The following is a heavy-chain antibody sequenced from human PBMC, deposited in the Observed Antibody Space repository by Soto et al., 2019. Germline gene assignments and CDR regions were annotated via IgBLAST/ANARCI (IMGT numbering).Heavy chain of an antibody. CDR3: ARLKSTKLLWFGESPGDY. Sequence: EVQLVESGGGLVQPGGSLRLSCAASGFTFSSYEMNWVRQAPGKGLEWVSYISSSGSTIYYADSVKGRFTISRDNAKNSLYLQMNSLRAEDTAVYYCARLKSTKLLWFGESPGDYWGQGTLVTVSS. V-gene: IGHV3-48*03. D-gene: IGHD3-10*01. CDR1: GFTFSSYE. CDR2: ISSSGSTI. J-gene: IGHJ4*02.